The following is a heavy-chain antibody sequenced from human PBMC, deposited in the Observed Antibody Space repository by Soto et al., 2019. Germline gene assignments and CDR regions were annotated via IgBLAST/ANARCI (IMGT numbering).Heavy chain of an antibody. J-gene: IGHJ4*02. Sequence: ASVKVSCKSSGYAFTGYYIHWVRQAPGQGLEWMGWINPNSGDTNYAQKFQGKVTMTRDTSFSTAYMELSSLRSDDTAVYYCATRYSYVHFWGQGTLVTVSS. CDR1: GYAFTGYY. V-gene: IGHV1-2*02. D-gene: IGHD5-18*01. CDR3: ATRYSYVHF. CDR2: INPNSGDT.